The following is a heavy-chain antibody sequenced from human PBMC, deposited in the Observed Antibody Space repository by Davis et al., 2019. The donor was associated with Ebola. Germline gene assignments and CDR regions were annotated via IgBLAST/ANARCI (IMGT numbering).Heavy chain of an antibody. V-gene: IGHV3-9*01. D-gene: IGHD3-10*01. J-gene: IGHJ5*02. CDR3: AKAKLPYVSGNWFDP. Sequence: SLKISCAASGFTFDDYAMHWVRQAPGKGLEWVSGISWNSGSIGYADSVKGRFTISRDNAKNSLYLQMNSLRAEDTALYYCAKAKLPYVSGNWFDPWGQGTLVTVSS. CDR2: ISWNSGSI. CDR1: GFTFDDYA.